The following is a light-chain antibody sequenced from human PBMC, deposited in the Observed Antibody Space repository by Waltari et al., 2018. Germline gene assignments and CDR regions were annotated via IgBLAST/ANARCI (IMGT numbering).Light chain of an antibody. CDR2: TTS. Sequence: DIQMTQSPSSLSASVRARVTITCRASQSVSKYLNWYQQQPGKAPKLLIYTTSNLQSGVPSRFSGSGSGTDFTLTISSLQLEDLATYYCQQSYNTPLSFGGGTKVEIK. V-gene: IGKV1-39*01. J-gene: IGKJ4*01. CDR1: QSVSKY. CDR3: QQSYNTPLS.